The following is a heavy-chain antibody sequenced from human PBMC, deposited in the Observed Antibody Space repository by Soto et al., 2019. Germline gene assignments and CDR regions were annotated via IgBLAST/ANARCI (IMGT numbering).Heavy chain of an antibody. Sequence: QVQLQQWGAGLLKPSETLSLTCAVYGGSFSGYYWSWIRQPPGKGLEWIGEINHSGSTNYNPSLKSRVTISVDTSKNQFSLKLSSVTAADTAVYYCARVWVYGDPPLLNYYGMDVWGQGTTVTVSS. V-gene: IGHV4-34*01. CDR2: INHSGST. CDR3: ARVWVYGDPPLLNYYGMDV. J-gene: IGHJ6*02. CDR1: GGSFSGYY. D-gene: IGHD4-17*01.